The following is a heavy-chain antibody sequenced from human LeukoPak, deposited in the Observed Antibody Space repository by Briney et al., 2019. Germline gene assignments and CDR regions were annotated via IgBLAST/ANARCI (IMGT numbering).Heavy chain of an antibody. J-gene: IGHJ4*02. CDR3: AGQQLATFDY. D-gene: IGHD6-13*01. CDR2: ISYDGSNK. CDR1: GFTFSSYG. Sequence: GGSLRLSCAASGFTFSSYGMHWVRQAPGKGLEWVAVISYDGSNKYYADSMKGRSTISRDNSKNTLYLQMNSLRAEDTAVYYWAGQQLATFDYWGQGTLVTVSS. V-gene: IGHV3-30*03.